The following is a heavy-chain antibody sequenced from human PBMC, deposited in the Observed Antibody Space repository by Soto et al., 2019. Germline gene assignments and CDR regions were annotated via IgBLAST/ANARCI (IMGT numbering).Heavy chain of an antibody. D-gene: IGHD3-10*01. V-gene: IGHV4-34*01. CDR1: GGSFSVYY. J-gene: IGHJ4*02. CDR3: ANSQKLLWFGESSSVFDY. CDR2: INHSGST. Sequence: SETLSLTCAVYGGSFSVYYWSWIRHPPGKGLEWIGEINHSGSTNYNPSLKSRVTISVDTSKNQFSLKLSSVTAADTAVYYCANSQKLLWFGESSSVFDYWGQGTLVTVSS.